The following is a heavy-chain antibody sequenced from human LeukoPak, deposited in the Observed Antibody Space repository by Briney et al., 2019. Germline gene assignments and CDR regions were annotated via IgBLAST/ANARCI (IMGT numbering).Heavy chain of an antibody. V-gene: IGHV3-23*01. D-gene: IGHD1-26*01. Sequence: XGLXWXSAISGRGGSTYYADSVKGRFTISRDNSKNTLYLQMNSLRAEDTAVYYCAKEVSSSGSYDYWGQGTLVTVSS. CDR3: AKEVSSSGSYDY. J-gene: IGHJ4*02. CDR2: ISGRGGST.